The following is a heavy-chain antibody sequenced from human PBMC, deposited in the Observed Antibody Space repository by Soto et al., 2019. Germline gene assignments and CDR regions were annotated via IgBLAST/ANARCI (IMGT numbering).Heavy chain of an antibody. CDR2: IFHNGGT. V-gene: IGHV4-30-2*01. CDR1: GYSISSGAYY. D-gene: IGHD5-12*01. Sequence: QIHLQESGSGLVKPSQTLSLTCAVSGYSISSGAYYWSWIRQPQGKGLEWIGYIFHNGGTYYSPSLETRITISLDRSKNQFSLKVSAVTAADTAVYYCARLDGYYSFDFWGQGTLVTVSS. CDR3: ARLDGYYSFDF. J-gene: IGHJ4*02.